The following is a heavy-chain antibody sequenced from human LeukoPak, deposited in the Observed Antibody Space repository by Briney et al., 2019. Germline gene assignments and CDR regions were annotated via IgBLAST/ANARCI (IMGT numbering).Heavy chain of an antibody. CDR1: GGSISSYY. J-gene: IGHJ4*02. CDR3: ARDDIAAAGTPFDY. V-gene: IGHV4-4*07. CDR2: IYTSGST. D-gene: IGHD6-13*01. Sequence: SETLSLTCTVSGGSISSYYWSWTRQPAGKGLEWIGRIYTSGSTNYNPSLKSRVTMSVDTSKNQFSLKLSSVTAADTAVYYCARDDIAAAGTPFDYWGQGTLVTVSS.